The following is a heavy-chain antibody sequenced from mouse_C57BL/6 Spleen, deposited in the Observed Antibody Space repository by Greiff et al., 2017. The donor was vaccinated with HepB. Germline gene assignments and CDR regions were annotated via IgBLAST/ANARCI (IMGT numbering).Heavy chain of an antibody. Sequence: VQLQQPGAELVRPGSSVKLSCKASGYTFTSYWMHWVKQRPIQGLEWIGNIDPSDSETHYNQKFKDKATLTVDKSSSTAYMQLSSLTSDDSAVYYGARTSVVANPCDYWGQGTTLTVSS. CDR1: GYTFTSYW. V-gene: IGHV1-52*01. D-gene: IGHD1-1*01. CDR3: ARTSVVANPCDY. J-gene: IGHJ2*01. CDR2: IDPSDSET.